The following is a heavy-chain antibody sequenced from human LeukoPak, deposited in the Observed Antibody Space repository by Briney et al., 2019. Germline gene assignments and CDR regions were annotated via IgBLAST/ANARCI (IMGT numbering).Heavy chain of an antibody. D-gene: IGHD2-21*01. Sequence: SETLSLTCAVYGGSFSGYYWSWIRQPPGKGLEWIGEINHSGSTNYNPSLKSRVTISVDTSKNQFSLKLSSVTAADTAVYYCARGRQLLVNLFDPWGQGRLVSVSS. CDR1: GGSFSGYY. CDR3: ARGRQLLVNLFDP. CDR2: INHSGST. J-gene: IGHJ5*02. V-gene: IGHV4-34*01.